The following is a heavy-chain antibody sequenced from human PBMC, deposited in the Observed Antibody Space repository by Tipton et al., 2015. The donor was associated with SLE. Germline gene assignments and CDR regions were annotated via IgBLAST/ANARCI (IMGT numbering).Heavy chain of an antibody. CDR2: IYPLDSDT. CDR3: ARHRTGVNDAFDI. V-gene: IGHV5-51*01. CDR1: GYSFSSYW. Sequence: QLVQSGVEVKKTGESLKISCKAAGYSFSSYWIGWVRHIPGQGLEWTGIIYPLDSDTKYSPSFQGHVTISADRSINTTYLQWSTLRASDTAIYYCARHRTGVNDAFDIWGPGTLVSVSS. D-gene: IGHD2-8*02. J-gene: IGHJ3*02.